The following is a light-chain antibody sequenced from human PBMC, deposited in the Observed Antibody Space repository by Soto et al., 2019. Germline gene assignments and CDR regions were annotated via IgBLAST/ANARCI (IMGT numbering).Light chain of an antibody. V-gene: IGKV3-15*01. Sequence: EIVMTQSPAALSVSPGERATLSCRASQSLRSKLAWYQQKPGQAPRLLIHEASTRATGIPARFSGSGSGTEFTLTISSLQSEDFAVYYCQQYNNWPPTFGQGSKVEIK. CDR1: QSLRSK. CDR2: EAS. CDR3: QQYNNWPPT. J-gene: IGKJ1*01.